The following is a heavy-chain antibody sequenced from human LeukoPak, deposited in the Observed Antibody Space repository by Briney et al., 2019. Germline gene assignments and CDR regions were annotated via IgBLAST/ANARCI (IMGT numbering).Heavy chain of an antibody. CDR1: GGSISSGRYY. CDR2: IYTSGST. V-gene: IGHV4-61*02. J-gene: IGHJ4*02. D-gene: IGHD3-10*01. CDR3: AGNYYGSGSYYSEDRY. Sequence: SQTLSLTCTVSGGSISSGRYYWSWIRQPAGKGLEWIGRIYTSGSTNYNPSLKSRVTISVDTSKNQFSLKLSSVTAADTAVYYCAGNYYGSGSYYSEDRYWGQGTLVTVSS.